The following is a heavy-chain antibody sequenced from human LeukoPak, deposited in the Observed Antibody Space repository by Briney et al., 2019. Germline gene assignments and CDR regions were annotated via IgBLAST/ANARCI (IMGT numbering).Heavy chain of an antibody. J-gene: IGHJ4*02. CDR1: GFTFSDYS. CDR3: ARDIRWDSSDYYYIGFDY. V-gene: IGHV3-30*04. Sequence: GGSLRLSCAASGFTFSDYSMHWVRQAPGKGLEWVAVVLYDGSMQYYAGSVKGRVTISRDNSENMVYLQMNSLRREDTAVYYCARDIRWDSSDYYYIGFDYWGQGTLVTVSS. CDR2: VLYDGSMQ. D-gene: IGHD3-22*01.